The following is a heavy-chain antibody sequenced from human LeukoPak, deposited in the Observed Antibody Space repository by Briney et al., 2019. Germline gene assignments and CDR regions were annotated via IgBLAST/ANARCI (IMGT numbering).Heavy chain of an antibody. CDR2: ISSSGRTI. Sequence: GGSLRLSCAASGFTFSSYEMHWVRQAPGKGLEWVSYISSSGRTIYYADSVKGRFTISRDNAKHSLYLQMNSLRAEDTAVYYCARGPEVLRYFDWLLSPFDYWGQGTLVTVSS. D-gene: IGHD3-9*01. CDR3: ARGPEVLRYFDWLLSPFDY. J-gene: IGHJ4*02. V-gene: IGHV3-48*03. CDR1: GFTFSSYE.